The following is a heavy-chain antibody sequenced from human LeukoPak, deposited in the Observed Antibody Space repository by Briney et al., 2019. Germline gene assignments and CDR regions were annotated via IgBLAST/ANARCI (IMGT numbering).Heavy chain of an antibody. CDR3: ARVGTGGYYYYYMDV. Sequence: PETLSLTCAVYGGSFSGYSWSWIREPPRKGLECLGEINHSGSTNYNPSLKSRVTISVDTSKNQFSLKLSSVTAADTAVYYCARVGTGGYYYYYMDVWGKGTTVTVSS. CDR2: INHSGST. V-gene: IGHV4-34*01. J-gene: IGHJ6*03. D-gene: IGHD2-8*02. CDR1: GGSFSGYS.